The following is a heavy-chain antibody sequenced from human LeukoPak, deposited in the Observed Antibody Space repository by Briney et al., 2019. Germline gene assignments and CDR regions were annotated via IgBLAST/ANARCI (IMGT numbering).Heavy chain of an antibody. CDR1: GYTFTGYY. Sequence: ASVKVSCKASGYTFTGYYLHWVRVAPGQGLEWMGWINANSGGTDYPQKFQGRVTMTRDTSINTAYMELSRLRSDDRAVYYCARVGSPGIATWVYWGQGTLVTVSS. CDR3: ARVGSPGIATWVY. V-gene: IGHV1-2*02. CDR2: INANSGGT. J-gene: IGHJ4*02. D-gene: IGHD6-13*01.